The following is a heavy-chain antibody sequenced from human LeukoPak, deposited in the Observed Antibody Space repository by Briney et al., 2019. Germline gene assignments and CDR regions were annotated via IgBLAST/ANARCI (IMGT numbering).Heavy chain of an antibody. D-gene: IGHD1-26*01. Sequence: PGESLKISCKTSGFSFTSYWIVWVRQMPGKGLDWIGSIYPSDSDTKYNPSFQGQVTISADKSINTAYLQWSSLQASDTAMYYCARSDAGTHFDYWGQGSPVIVSS. CDR3: ARSDAGTHFDY. V-gene: IGHV5-51*01. J-gene: IGHJ4*02. CDR2: IYPSDSDT. CDR1: GFSFTSYW.